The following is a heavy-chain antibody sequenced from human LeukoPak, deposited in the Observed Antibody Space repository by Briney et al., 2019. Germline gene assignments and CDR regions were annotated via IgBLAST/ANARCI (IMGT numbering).Heavy chain of an antibody. D-gene: IGHD6-13*01. Sequence: SETLSLTCTVSGGSISSGSYYWSWIRQPAGKGLEWIGRIYTSGSTNYNPSLKSRVTISVDTSKNQFSLRLSSVTAADTAVYYCARASGSSWYSLSSFDYWGQGTLVTVSS. CDR2: IYTSGST. V-gene: IGHV4-61*02. CDR1: GGSISSGSYY. J-gene: IGHJ4*02. CDR3: ARASGSSWYSLSSFDY.